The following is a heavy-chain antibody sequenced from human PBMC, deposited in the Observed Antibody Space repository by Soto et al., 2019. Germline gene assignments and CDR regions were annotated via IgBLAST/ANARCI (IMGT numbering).Heavy chain of an antibody. J-gene: IGHJ4*02. CDR3: AGGGTPIDY. CDR2: ISAYNGNT. D-gene: IGHD3-16*01. Sequence: QVQLVQSGAEVKKPGASVKVSCKASGYTFTNFGISWVRQAPGQGLEWMGWISAYNGNTNYAQNSQGRLTMTTDTPTSTAYMELRSLRSKDTAVYYCAGGGTPIDYWGQGTLVTVSS. V-gene: IGHV1-18*01. CDR1: GYTFTNFG.